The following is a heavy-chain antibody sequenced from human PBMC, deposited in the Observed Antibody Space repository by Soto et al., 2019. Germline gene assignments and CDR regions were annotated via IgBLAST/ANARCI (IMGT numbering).Heavy chain of an antibody. CDR1: GQSFSGHS. J-gene: IGHJ4*02. D-gene: IGHD1-1*01. V-gene: IGHV4-34*01. CDR3: ARGSGIVALPGELEDVKYDY. CDR2: INESGST. Sequence: QVQLQQWGAGLVKPSETLSLSCAVYGQSFSGHSWAWIRQPPGKGLEWIGEINESGSTYYNPSLKSPVNISTDTSKNQFSLKLSSVSAADTAAYFCARGSGIVALPGELEDVKYDYWGQGTLVNVSS.